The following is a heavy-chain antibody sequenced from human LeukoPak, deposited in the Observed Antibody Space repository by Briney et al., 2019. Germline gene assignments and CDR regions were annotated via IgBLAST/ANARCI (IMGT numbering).Heavy chain of an antibody. V-gene: IGHV4-59*01. CDR2: IYYSGST. Sequence: SETLSLTCTVSGGSLSSYYWSWIRQPPGKGLEWIGYIYYSGSTNYNPSLKSRVTISVDTSKNQFSLKLSSVTAADTAVYYCARGSAYYYYYMDVWGKGTTVTISS. J-gene: IGHJ6*03. CDR1: GGSLSSYY. CDR3: ARGSAYYYYYMDV. D-gene: IGHD6-25*01.